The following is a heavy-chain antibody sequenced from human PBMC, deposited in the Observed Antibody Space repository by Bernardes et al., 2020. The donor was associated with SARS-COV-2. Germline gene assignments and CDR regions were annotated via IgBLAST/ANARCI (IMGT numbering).Heavy chain of an antibody. CDR1: GFTFSSYS. D-gene: IGHD2-15*01. Sequence: GGSLRLSCAVSGFTFSSYSMNWVRQAPGKGLEWVSSISSSSSYIYYADSVQGRFTISRDNAKNSLYLQMNSLRAEDTAVYYRARGLGGPTYWYFDLWGRGTLVTVSS. CDR3: ARGLGGPTYWYFDL. CDR2: ISSSSSYI. J-gene: IGHJ2*01. V-gene: IGHV3-21*01.